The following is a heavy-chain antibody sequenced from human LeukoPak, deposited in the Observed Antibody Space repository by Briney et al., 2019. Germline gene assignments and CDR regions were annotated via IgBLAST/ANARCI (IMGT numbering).Heavy chain of an antibody. Sequence: ASVKVSCKASGYTFTSYGISWVRQAPGQGLERMGWISAYNGNTNYAQKLQGRVTMTTDTSTSTAYMELRSLRSDDTAVYYCARVLQSYGDYVRYYFDYWGQGTLVTVSS. CDR2: ISAYNGNT. CDR1: GYTFTSYG. D-gene: IGHD4-17*01. CDR3: ARVLQSYGDYVRYYFDY. V-gene: IGHV1-18*01. J-gene: IGHJ4*02.